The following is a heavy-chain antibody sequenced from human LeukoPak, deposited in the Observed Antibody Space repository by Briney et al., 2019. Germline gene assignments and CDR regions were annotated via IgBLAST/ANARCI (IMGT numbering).Heavy chain of an antibody. CDR3: ARGRLARSPYFDY. CDR1: GVSISTYY. CDR2: IYYSGST. J-gene: IGHJ4*02. Sequence: SETLSPTCTVSGVSISTYYWSWIRQPPGKGLEWIGYIYYSGSTDYNPSLKSLVTISVETSKNQFSLNLSSVTAADTAVYYCARGRLARSPYFDYWGQGTLVTVSS. D-gene: IGHD6-19*01. V-gene: IGHV4-59*01.